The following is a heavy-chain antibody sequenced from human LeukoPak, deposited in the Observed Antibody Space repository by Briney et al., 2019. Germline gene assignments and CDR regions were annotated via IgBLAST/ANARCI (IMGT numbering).Heavy chain of an antibody. CDR1: GGSISGYY. V-gene: IGHV4-59*08. CDR3: ARHRGATTPNFDY. Sequence: PSETLSLTCTVSGGSISGYYWSWIRQPPGKGLEWIGYIYSSGSTNYNPSLKSRVTISVDTSKNQFSLKLSSVTAADTAVYYCARHRGATTPNFDYWGQGTLVTVSS. CDR2: IYSSGST. D-gene: IGHD5-12*01. J-gene: IGHJ4*02.